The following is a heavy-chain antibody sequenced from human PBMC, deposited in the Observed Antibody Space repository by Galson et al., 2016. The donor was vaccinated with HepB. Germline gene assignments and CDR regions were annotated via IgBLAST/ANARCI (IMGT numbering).Heavy chain of an antibody. J-gene: IGHJ5*02. D-gene: IGHD3-22*01. CDR3: ARDLKPTHHYDPALRRCLDP. CDR2: ISTYSGDT. Sequence: SVKVSCKASGYIFNEYGINWVRQAPGQGLEWMGWISTYSGDTNYAQKFQGRVTMTADTSTNTVYMELRSLRSDDTAVYYCARDLKPTHHYDPALRRCLDPWGQGTLVTVSS. V-gene: IGHV1-18*01. CDR1: GYIFNEYG.